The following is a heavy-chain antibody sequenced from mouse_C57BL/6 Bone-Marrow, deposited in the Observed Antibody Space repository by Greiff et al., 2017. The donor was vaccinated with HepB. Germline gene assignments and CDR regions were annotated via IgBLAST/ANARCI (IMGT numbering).Heavy chain of an antibody. Sequence: QVQLQQPGAELVKPGASVKMSCKASGYTFTSYWITWVKQRPGQGLEWIGDIYPGSGSTNYNEKFKSKAKLTVETSSSTAYMQLSSLTSEDSAVYYCARGRVITTVVAHWYFDVWGTGTTVTVSS. V-gene: IGHV1-55*01. J-gene: IGHJ1*03. D-gene: IGHD1-1*01. CDR1: GYTFTSYW. CDR3: ARGRVITTVVAHWYFDV. CDR2: IYPGSGST.